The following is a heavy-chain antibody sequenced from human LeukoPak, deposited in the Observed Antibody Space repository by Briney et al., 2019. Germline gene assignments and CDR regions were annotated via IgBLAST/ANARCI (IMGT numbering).Heavy chain of an antibody. J-gene: IGHJ4*02. V-gene: IGHV3-23*01. D-gene: IGHD3-10*01. CDR1: GLIFNTYG. Sequence: GGSLRLSCAASGLIFNTYGMNWVRQAPGKGLEWVSSISGSGGTTYYADSVKGRFTISRDNSKNTLYLQMDSLRAEDTAVYYCARLFVYGSGAEAFDYWGQGALVTVSS. CDR3: ARLFVYGSGAEAFDY. CDR2: ISGSGGTT.